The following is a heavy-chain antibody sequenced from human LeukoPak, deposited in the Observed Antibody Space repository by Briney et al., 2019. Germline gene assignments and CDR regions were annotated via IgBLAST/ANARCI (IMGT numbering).Heavy chain of an antibody. V-gene: IGHV3-23*01. CDR1: GFTVSSNY. CDR2: ISGSGSRT. J-gene: IGHJ4*02. Sequence: GGSLRLSCAASGFTVSSNYMSWVRQAPGKGLEWVSTISGSGSRTYYADSVKGRFTISRDNSKNTLYLQMNSLRAEDTAVYSCARAPGWYDSSGYYLEFFDYWGQGTLVTVSS. CDR3: ARAPGWYDSSGYYLEFFDY. D-gene: IGHD3-22*01.